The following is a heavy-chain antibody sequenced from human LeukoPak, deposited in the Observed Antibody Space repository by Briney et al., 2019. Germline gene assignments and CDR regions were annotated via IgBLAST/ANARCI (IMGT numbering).Heavy chain of an antibody. V-gene: IGHV3-23*01. CDR3: ATLVGATLYYFDY. D-gene: IGHD1-26*01. Sequence: GGSLRLPCAASGFTFSSYAMSWVRQAPGKGLEWVSAISGSGGSTYCADSVKGRFTISRDNSKNTLYLQMNSLRAEDTAVYYCATLVGATLYYFDYWGQGTLVTVSS. CDR2: ISGSGGST. J-gene: IGHJ4*02. CDR1: GFTFSSYA.